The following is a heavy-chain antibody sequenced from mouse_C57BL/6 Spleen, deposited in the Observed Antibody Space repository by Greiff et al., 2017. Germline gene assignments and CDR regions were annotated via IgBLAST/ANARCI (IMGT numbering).Heavy chain of an antibody. V-gene: IGHV1-85*01. Sequence: VKLMESGPELVKPGASVKLSCKASGYTFTSYDINWVKQRPGQGLEWIGWIYPRDGSTKYNEKFKGKATLTVDTSSSTAYMELHSLTSEDSAVYVCARGIITTVVEAMDYWGQGTSVTVSS. D-gene: IGHD1-1*01. J-gene: IGHJ4*01. CDR1: GYTFTSYD. CDR2: IYPRDGST. CDR3: ARGIITTVVEAMDY.